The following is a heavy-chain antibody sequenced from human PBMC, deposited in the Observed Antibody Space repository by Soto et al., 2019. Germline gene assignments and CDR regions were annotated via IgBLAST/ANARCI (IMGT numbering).Heavy chain of an antibody. D-gene: IGHD3-22*01. Sequence: LRLSCVASGFSFRDYYMIWIRQAPGKGLEWVSYVSSGSTYTNYAESVKGRFTISRDDAKNSLFLHMNSLRVEDTAVYYCAKAQSYYDPSAGFDMWGQGTMVTVSS. CDR2: VSSGSTYT. V-gene: IGHV3-11*03. CDR3: AKAQSYYDPSAGFDM. CDR1: GFSFRDYY. J-gene: IGHJ3*02.